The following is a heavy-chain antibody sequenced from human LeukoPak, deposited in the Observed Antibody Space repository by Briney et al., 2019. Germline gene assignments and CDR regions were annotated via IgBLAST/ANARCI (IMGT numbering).Heavy chain of an antibody. CDR1: GGSISPYY. J-gene: IGHJ4*02. D-gene: IGHD6-25*01. V-gene: IGHV4-59*08. CDR2: IYYSGST. Sequence: PSETLSLTCTVSGGSISPYYWSWIRQPPGKGLEWIGYIYYSGSTNYNPSLKSRVTISVDTSKNQFSLKLTSVTATDTAVYYCARSTEKADFDYWGQGTLVTVSS. CDR3: ARSTEKADFDY.